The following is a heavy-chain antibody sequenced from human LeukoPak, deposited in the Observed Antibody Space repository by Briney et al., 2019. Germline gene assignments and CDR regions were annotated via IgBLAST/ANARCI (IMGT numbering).Heavy chain of an antibody. CDR2: IIPIFGTA. Sequence: SVKVSCKASGGTFSSYAISWVRQAPGQGLEWMGGIIPIFGTANYAQKFQGRVTITADESTSTAYMELSSLRSEDTAVSYCAREADYDFWSGISRAFDYWGQGTLVTVSS. CDR3: AREADYDFWSGISRAFDY. J-gene: IGHJ4*02. CDR1: GGTFSSYA. D-gene: IGHD3-3*01. V-gene: IGHV1-69*13.